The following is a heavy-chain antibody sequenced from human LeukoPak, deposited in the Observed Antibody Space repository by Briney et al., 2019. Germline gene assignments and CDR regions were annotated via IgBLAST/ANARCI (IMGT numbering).Heavy chain of an antibody. D-gene: IGHD2-2*01. CDR3: ARAGYCSSTSCYRPHRAMDV. J-gene: IGHJ6*02. CDR1: GGSISSSSYY. Sequence: SETLSLTCNVSGGSISSSSYYWGWIRQPPGKGLEWIGSIYYSGSTYYNPSLESRITISVDTSKNQFSLKLSSVTAADTAVYYCARAGYCSSTSCYRPHRAMDVWGQGTTVTVSS. V-gene: IGHV4-39*01. CDR2: IYYSGST.